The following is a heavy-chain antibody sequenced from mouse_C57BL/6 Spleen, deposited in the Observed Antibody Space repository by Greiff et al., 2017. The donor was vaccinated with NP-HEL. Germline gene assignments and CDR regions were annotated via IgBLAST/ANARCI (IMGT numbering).Heavy chain of an antibody. Sequence: QVQLKQSGAELVKPGASVKISCKASGYAFSSYWMNWVKQRPGKGLEWIGQIYPGDGDTNYNGKFKGKATLTADKSSSTAYMQLSSLTSEDSAVYFCARCSTGTGWFAYWGQGTLVTVSA. J-gene: IGHJ3*01. V-gene: IGHV1-80*01. D-gene: IGHD4-1*02. CDR1: GYAFSSYW. CDR2: IYPGDGDT. CDR3: ARCSTGTGWFAY.